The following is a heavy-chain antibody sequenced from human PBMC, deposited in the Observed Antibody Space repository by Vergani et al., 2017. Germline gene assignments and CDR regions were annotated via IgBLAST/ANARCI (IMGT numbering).Heavy chain of an antibody. CDR1: GFSFSGYW. CDR3: VRARCSGPCFMSNWFDS. J-gene: IGHJ5*01. D-gene: IGHD5-12*01. Sequence: EVQLSESGGKLVQPGGSLRLSCEGSGFSFSGYWMHWVRQSPEKGLVWVSRIKSDGSITNYADSVKGRFTISRDNAKNTLYLEMNSLRGDDTAIYYCVRARCSGPCFMSNWFDSWGQGTLVTVSS. CDR2: IKSDGSIT. V-gene: IGHV3-74*02.